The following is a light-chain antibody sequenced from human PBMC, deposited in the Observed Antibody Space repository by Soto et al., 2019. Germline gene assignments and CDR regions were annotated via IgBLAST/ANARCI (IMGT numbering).Light chain of an antibody. Sequence: EIVMTQSPATLSVSPGERATLSCRASQSVSTNLAWYQQKPGQAPRLLIYGASTGATGIPASFSGSGSGTEFTLTLSSLQSEDFEFYYCQQYNDWHPLYTFGQGTKLEIK. CDR1: QSVSTN. V-gene: IGKV3-15*01. J-gene: IGKJ2*01. CDR3: QQYNDWHPLYT. CDR2: GAS.